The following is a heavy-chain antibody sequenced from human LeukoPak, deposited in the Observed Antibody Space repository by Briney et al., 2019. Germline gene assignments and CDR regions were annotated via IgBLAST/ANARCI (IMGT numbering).Heavy chain of an antibody. CDR1: GFTFSDYY. J-gene: IGHJ4*02. CDR3: ARDPHTGLDY. CDR2: ISRGSNSI. V-gene: IGHV3-11*01. Sequence: GGSLRLSCAASGFTFSDYYMSWLRQAPGKGLEWVSSISRGSNSIYYTDSVKGRFTISRDNAKNSLYLQMNSLRAEDTAVYYCARDPHTGLDYWGQGTLVTVSS. D-gene: IGHD4-17*01.